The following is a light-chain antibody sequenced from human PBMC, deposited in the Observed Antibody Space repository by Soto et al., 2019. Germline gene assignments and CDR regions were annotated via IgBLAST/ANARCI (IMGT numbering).Light chain of an antibody. V-gene: IGKV1-5*03. J-gene: IGKJ2*01. Sequence: DIQMTQSPSTLSASVGDRVTITCRASQSISSWLAWYQQKPGKAPKLLIYKASSLESGVASRFSGSGSGTEFTLTISNLQPDDFATYYCQQYNSYSHTFGQGTKLEI. CDR1: QSISSW. CDR2: KAS. CDR3: QQYNSYSHT.